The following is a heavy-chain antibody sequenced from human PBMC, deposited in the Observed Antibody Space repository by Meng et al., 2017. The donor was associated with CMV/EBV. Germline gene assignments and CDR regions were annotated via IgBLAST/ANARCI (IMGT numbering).Heavy chain of an antibody. D-gene: IGHD1-26*01. V-gene: IGHV3-21*04. J-gene: IGHJ6*02. CDR2: ISSSSSYI. CDR1: GFTFSSYS. Sequence: GESLKISCAASGFTFSSYSMNWVRQAPGKGLEWVSSISSSSSYIYYADSVKGRFTISRDNAKNSLYLQMNSLRADDTAVYYCARGDSGSYRYYGMDVWGQGTTVTVSS. CDR3: ARGDSGSYRYYGMDV.